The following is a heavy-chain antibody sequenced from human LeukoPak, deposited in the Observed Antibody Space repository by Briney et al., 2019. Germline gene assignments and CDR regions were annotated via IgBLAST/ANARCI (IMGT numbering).Heavy chain of an antibody. D-gene: IGHD2-15*01. CDR1: GFTFSSYL. Sequence: RGSLRLSCVPSGFTFSSYLMSWVRQAPGKGLEWVANIKQDGSEKYHVDSVKGRFTLSRDNAKNSLYLQVNSLRAEDTAVYYCAREVGYCGGGSCYSPPWGQGTLVTVSS. J-gene: IGHJ5*02. CDR2: IKQDGSEK. CDR3: AREVGYCGGGSCYSPP. V-gene: IGHV3-7*01.